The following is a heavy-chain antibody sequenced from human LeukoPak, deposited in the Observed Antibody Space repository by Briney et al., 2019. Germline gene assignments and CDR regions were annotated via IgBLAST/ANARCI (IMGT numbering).Heavy chain of an antibody. D-gene: IGHD3-9*01. J-gene: IGHJ4*02. CDR2: ISHHGSNE. V-gene: IGHV3-30*14. CDR1: GFTFRTYP. CDR3: ARVHGTAGYYHYFDS. Sequence: GGALRLSCGASGFTFRTYPMHWVRQAPDTGLEWVAMISHHGSNEYYADSVKGRFTISRDNSNNTLYLQMNNPRVDDTAIYYCARVHGTAGYYHYFDSWGQGTLVTVSS.